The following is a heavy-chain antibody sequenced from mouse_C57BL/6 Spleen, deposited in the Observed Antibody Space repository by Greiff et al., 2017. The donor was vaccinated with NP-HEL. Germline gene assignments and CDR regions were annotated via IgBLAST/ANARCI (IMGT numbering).Heavy chain of an antibody. Sequence: EVQLQQSGTVLARPGASVKMSCKTSGYTFTSYWMHWVKQRPGQGLEWIGAIYPGNSDNSYNQKFKGKAKLTAVTSASTAYMELSSLTNEDSAVYYCTTITTDWYFDVWGTGTTVTVSS. CDR1: GYTFTSYW. D-gene: IGHD1-1*01. CDR2: IYPGNSDN. J-gene: IGHJ1*03. V-gene: IGHV1-5*01. CDR3: TTITTDWYFDV.